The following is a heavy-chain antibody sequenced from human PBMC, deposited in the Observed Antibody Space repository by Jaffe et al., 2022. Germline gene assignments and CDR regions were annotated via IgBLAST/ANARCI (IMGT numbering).Heavy chain of an antibody. Sequence: QVQLQQWGAGLLKPSETLSLTCAVYGGSFSGYYWSWIRQPPGKGLEWIGEINHSGSTNYNPSLKSRVTISVDTSKNQFSLKLSSVTAADTAVYYCARRDLWFREGEYYFDYWGQGTLVTVSS. CDR3: ARRDLWFREGEYYFDY. V-gene: IGHV4-34*01. CDR1: GGSFSGYY. D-gene: IGHD3-10*01. CDR2: INHSGST. J-gene: IGHJ4*02.